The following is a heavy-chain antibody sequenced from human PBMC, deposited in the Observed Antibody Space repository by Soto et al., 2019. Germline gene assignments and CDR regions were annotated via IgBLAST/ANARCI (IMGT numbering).Heavy chain of an antibody. V-gene: IGHV3-11*06. CDR1: GFTFSDYY. CDR3: ARDQVYSSVWYGH. J-gene: IGHJ5*02. Sequence: QVQLVESGGGLFKPGGSLRLSCAASGFTFSDYYMSWIRQAPGQGLEWVSYISSSSSYTNYADSVKGRFTISRDNAKNSLYLQMNSLRAEDTAVYYCARDQVYSSVWYGHWGQGTLFTVSS. CDR2: ISSSSSYT. D-gene: IGHD6-19*01.